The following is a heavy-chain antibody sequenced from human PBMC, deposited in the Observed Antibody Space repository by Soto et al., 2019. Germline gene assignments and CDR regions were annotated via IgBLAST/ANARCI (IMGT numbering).Heavy chain of an antibody. Sequence: WGSLRLSCAASGFTFSDYAMHWVRQAPGKGLEWVAIISFDGSKEHYADSVQGRFTIFRDNSENTLYLQMNSLRADDTAVYYCARPAATVIFYSGMDVWGQGTTVTVSS. D-gene: IGHD4-17*01. V-gene: IGHV3-30-3*01. CDR3: ARPAATVIFYSGMDV. CDR1: GFTFSDYA. CDR2: ISFDGSKE. J-gene: IGHJ6*02.